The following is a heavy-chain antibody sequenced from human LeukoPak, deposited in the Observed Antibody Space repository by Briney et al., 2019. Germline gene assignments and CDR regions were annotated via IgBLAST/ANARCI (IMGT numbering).Heavy chain of an antibody. Sequence: PGGSLRLSCAASGFTFSSYRMSWVRQAPGKGLEWVANIKQDGSEKYYVDSVKGRFTISRDNAKNSLYLQMNSLRAEDTALYYCARDLYSSSWYFVSPGGYWGQGTLVTASS. CDR2: IKQDGSEK. CDR1: GFTFSSYR. CDR3: ARDLYSSSWYFVSPGGY. D-gene: IGHD6-13*01. V-gene: IGHV3-7*03. J-gene: IGHJ4*02.